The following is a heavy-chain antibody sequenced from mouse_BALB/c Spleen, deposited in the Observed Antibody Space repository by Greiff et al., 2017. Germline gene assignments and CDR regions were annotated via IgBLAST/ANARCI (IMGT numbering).Heavy chain of an antibody. CDR1: GFNIKDTY. J-gene: IGHJ3*01. V-gene: IGHV14-3*02. Sequence: VQLQQSGAELVKPGASVKLSCTASGFNIKDTYMHWVKQRPEQGLEWIGRIDPANGNTKYDPKFQGKATITADTSSNTAYLQLSSLTSEDTAVYYCASYYYGSSTWFAYWGQGTLVTVSA. CDR3: ASYYYGSSTWFAY. CDR2: IDPANGNT. D-gene: IGHD1-1*01.